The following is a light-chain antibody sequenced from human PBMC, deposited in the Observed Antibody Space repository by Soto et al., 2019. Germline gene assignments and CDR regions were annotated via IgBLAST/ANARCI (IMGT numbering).Light chain of an antibody. CDR2: DVS. CDR1: SSDVGGYNY. J-gene: IGLJ1*01. Sequence: QAASVSGSPGQSITISCTGTSSDVGGYNYVSWYQQHPGKAPKLMIYDVSYRPSGVSNRFSGSKSGNTASLTISGLQAEDEADYYCSSYTSSSIPYVFGTGTKLTVL. V-gene: IGLV2-14*03. CDR3: SSYTSSSIPYV.